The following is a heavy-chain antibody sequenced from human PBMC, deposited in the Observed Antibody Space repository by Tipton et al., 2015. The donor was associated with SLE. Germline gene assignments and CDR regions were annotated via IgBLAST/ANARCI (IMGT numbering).Heavy chain of an antibody. CDR2: ISGSGGST. V-gene: IGHV3-23*04. CDR1: GFTFSSYA. J-gene: IGHJ2*01. D-gene: IGHD3-3*01. Sequence: VQLVQSGGGVVQPGRSLRLSCAASGFTFSSYAMSWVRQAPGKGLEWVSAISGSGGSTYYADSVKGRFTISRDNSKNTLYLQMNSLRAEDTAVYYCAKSPSRFLEWTYWYFDLWGRGTLVTVSS. CDR3: AKSPSRFLEWTYWYFDL.